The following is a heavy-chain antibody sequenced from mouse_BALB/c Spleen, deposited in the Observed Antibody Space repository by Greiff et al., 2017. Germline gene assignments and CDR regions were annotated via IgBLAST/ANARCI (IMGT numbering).Heavy chain of an antibody. Sequence: QVQLKESGAELVRPGTSVKVSCKASGYAFTNYLIEWVKQRPGQGLEWIGVINPGSGGTNYNEKFKGKATLTADKSSSTAYMQLSSLTSDDSAVYFCARGGYDYWGQGTTLTVSS. V-gene: IGHV1-54*01. CDR3: ARGGYDY. J-gene: IGHJ2*01. CDR1: GYAFTNYL. CDR2: INPGSGGT.